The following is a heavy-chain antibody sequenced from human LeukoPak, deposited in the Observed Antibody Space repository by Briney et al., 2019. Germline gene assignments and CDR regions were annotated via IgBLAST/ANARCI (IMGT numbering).Heavy chain of an antibody. D-gene: IGHD6-6*01. CDR2: INSDSGGT. Sequence: ASVKVSCKASGYTFTGDFIHWVRQAPGQGLEGMGWINSDSGGTNYARKFQGRVTMTRDTSISTAYMELSSLRSDDTAVFYCARGNIATRRGENWFDPWGQGTLVTVSS. J-gene: IGHJ5*02. V-gene: IGHV1-2*02. CDR1: GYTFTGDF. CDR3: ARGNIATRRGENWFDP.